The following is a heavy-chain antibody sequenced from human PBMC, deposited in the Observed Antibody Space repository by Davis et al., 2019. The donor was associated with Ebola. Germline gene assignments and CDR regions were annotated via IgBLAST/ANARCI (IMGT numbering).Heavy chain of an antibody. CDR3: ANAFNIAAADNYYYYYGMDV. V-gene: IGHV1-69*06. CDR1: GYTFTSYA. Sequence: SVKVSCKASGYTFTSYAISWVRQAPGQGLEWMGGIIPIFGRTNYAQKFQGRVTITADISTTAVYLELSSLRSEDTAVYYCANAFNIAAADNYYYYYGMDVWGQGTTVTVSS. J-gene: IGHJ6*02. D-gene: IGHD6-13*01. CDR2: IIPIFGRT.